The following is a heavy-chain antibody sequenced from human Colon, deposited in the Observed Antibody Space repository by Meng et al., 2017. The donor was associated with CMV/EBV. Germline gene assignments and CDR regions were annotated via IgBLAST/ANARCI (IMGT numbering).Heavy chain of an antibody. Sequence: GSLRLSCAVYGESFRLYYWSWIRQPPGKGLEWIGEINHIGITNYNPSLKSRVTISVDTSKNQFSLKLSSVTAAGTAVYYCARGRVYLGSYDFWSGYYGMDVWGQGTTVTVSS. V-gene: IGHV4-34*01. CDR1: GESFRLYY. CDR3: ARGRVYLGSYDFWSGYYGMDV. CDR2: INHIGIT. J-gene: IGHJ6*02. D-gene: IGHD3-3*01.